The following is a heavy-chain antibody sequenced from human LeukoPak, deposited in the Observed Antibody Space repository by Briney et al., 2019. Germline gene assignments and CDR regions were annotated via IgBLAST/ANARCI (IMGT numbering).Heavy chain of an antibody. V-gene: IGHV3-21*01. J-gene: IGHJ6*02. D-gene: IGHD2-21*01. CDR1: GFTFSSYS. CDR2: ISSSSSYI. Sequence: PEGSLRLSCAASGFTFSSYSMNWVRQAPGKGLEWVSSISSSSSYIYYADSVKGRFTISRDNAKNSLYLQMNSLRAEDTAVYYCARSCGGDCYHYGMDVWGQGTTVTVSS. CDR3: ARSCGGDCYHYGMDV.